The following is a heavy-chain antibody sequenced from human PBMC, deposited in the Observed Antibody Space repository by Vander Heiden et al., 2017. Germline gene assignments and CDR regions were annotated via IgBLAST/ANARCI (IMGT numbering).Heavy chain of an antibody. CDR2: IYYSGST. J-gene: IGHJ4*02. D-gene: IGHD3-22*01. CDR1: GGSISSSSYY. CDR3: ARLYDKERFDY. Sequence: QLQLQETGPGLVKPSETLSLTCTVSGGSISSSSYYWGWIRQPPGKGLAWIGSIYYSGSTYYNPSLKSRVTISVDTSKNQFSLKLSSVTAADTAVYYCARLYDKERFDYWGQGTLVTVSS. V-gene: IGHV4-39*01.